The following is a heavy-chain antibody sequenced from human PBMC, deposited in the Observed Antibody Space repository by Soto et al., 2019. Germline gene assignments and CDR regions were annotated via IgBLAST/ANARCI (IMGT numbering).Heavy chain of an antibody. Sequence: PVGSLRLSCAASGFTFNNYGMHWVRQTPGKGLQWVAVISYDGSSKNYAESVKGRFFISRDKFKNTVYLHMNSLRAEDTALYYCAKDCLGSSNVFDVWGRGTVVTVSS. V-gene: IGHV3-30*18. D-gene: IGHD1-26*01. CDR2: ISYDGSSK. J-gene: IGHJ3*01. CDR1: GFTFNNYG. CDR3: AKDCLGSSNVFDV.